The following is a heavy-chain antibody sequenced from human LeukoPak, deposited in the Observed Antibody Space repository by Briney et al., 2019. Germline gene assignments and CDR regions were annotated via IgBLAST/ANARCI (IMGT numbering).Heavy chain of an antibody. CDR1: GFNFSNYW. J-gene: IGHJ5*02. Sequence: GGSLRLSCGASGFNFSNYWMTWVRQGPGKGLEWEANINRDGSEKYYVDSVKGRFTISRDNAKNSLYLQMTSLRAEDMAVYYCARVWSVTTHPWGQGTLVTVSS. CDR3: ARVWSVTTHP. V-gene: IGHV3-7*01. D-gene: IGHD4-17*01. CDR2: INRDGSEK.